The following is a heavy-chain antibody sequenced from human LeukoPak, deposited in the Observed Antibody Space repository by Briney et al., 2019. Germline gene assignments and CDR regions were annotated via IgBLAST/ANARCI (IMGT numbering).Heavy chain of an antibody. CDR1: GGAISSYY. D-gene: IGHD3-22*01. CDR3: ARDGLYDSSGYYMDS. V-gene: IGHV4-59*01. CDR2: IYHSGGT. J-gene: IGHJ4*02. Sequence: PSETLSLTCTVSGGAISSYYWSWIRQPPGKGLEWIGYIYHSGGTKYNPSLMSRVTISVDRAQSQFSLSLSSATAADTAVYYCARDGLYDSSGYYMDSWGQGTMVIVSS.